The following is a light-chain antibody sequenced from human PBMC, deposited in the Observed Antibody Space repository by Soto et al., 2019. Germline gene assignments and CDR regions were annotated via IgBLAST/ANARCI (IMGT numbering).Light chain of an antibody. CDR2: DVS. Sequence: QSALTQPASVSGSPGQSITISCTGTSSDVGGYNYVSWYQQHPGKAPKLMIYDVSNRPSGVSNRFSGSKSGNTASLTISGLQGWDEADYYCSSYTSSSTVVFGGGTKVTVL. CDR1: SSDVGGYNY. J-gene: IGLJ2*01. V-gene: IGLV2-14*01. CDR3: SSYTSSSTVV.